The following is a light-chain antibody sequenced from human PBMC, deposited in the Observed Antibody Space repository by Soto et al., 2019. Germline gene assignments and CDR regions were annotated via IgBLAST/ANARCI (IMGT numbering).Light chain of an antibody. CDR1: SSDVGSYNL. V-gene: IGLV2-23*01. CDR3: CSYAGSSTLYV. CDR2: EGS. J-gene: IGLJ1*01. Sequence: QSALTQPASVSGSPGQSITISCTGTSSDVGSYNLVSWYQQHPGKAPKLMNYEGSKRPSGVSNRFSGSKSGNTASLTISGLQAEDEADYYCCSYAGSSTLYVFGTGTKVTVL.